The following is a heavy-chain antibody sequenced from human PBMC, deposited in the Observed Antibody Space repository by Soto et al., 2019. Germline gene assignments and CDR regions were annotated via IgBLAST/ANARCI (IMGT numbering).Heavy chain of an antibody. CDR2: IITMFNTA. CDR3: ARHYPTAVSGAGWFDT. CDR1: GGSDVFNNYP. Sequence: QVQLVQSGAEIKKPASSVKVSCKASGGSDVFNNYPVSWVRQAPGQGLEWMGAIITMFNTADYAQRFLGRVTITADEFTRTVYMELTSLTSDDTAVYYCARHYPTAVSGAGWFDTWGQGTLVTVSS. D-gene: IGHD6-19*01. J-gene: IGHJ5*02. V-gene: IGHV1-69*01.